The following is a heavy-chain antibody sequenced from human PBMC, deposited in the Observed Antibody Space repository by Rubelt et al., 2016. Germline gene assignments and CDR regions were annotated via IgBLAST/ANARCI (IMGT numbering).Heavy chain of an antibody. J-gene: IGHJ3*02. CDR3: VVDAFDI. Sequence: QVQLVQSGAEVKKPGASVKVSCKASGYSFTSYGISWVRQVPGQGLEWMGWISTYNGNTNYAQKLQGRVTITTNTSTGTANMALRDLGSDDTAVYYCVVDAFDIWGQGTMVTVSS. D-gene: IGHD2-21*01. V-gene: IGHV1-18*01. CDR1: GYSFTSYG. CDR2: ISTYNGNT.